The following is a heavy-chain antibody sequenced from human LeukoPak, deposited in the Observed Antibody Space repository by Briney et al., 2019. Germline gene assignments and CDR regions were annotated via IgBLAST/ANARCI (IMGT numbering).Heavy chain of an antibody. J-gene: IGHJ4*02. D-gene: IGHD7-27*01. Sequence: GGSLRLSCAASGFTFSSYGMHWVRQAPGKGLEWVAVISYDGSNKYYADSVKGRFTISRDNSKKTLYLQMNSLRAEDTAVYYCARDSGFDYWGQGTLVTVSS. CDR2: ISYDGSNK. V-gene: IGHV3-30*03. CDR1: GFTFSSYG. CDR3: ARDSGFDY.